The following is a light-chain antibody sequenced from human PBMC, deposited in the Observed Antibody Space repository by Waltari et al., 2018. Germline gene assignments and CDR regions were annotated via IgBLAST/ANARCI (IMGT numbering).Light chain of an antibody. J-gene: IGLJ3*02. Sequence: QSALTKPASVSWSPGQSITISCTGTSSDVGGYNYVSWYQQHPGKAPKLMIYYVSKRPSGFSNLFSASKSSNTASLTISGLQAEDEAEYYCSSYTSSSTRVFGGGTKLTVL. CDR1: SSDVGGYNY. CDR2: YVS. CDR3: SSYTSSSTRV. V-gene: IGLV2-14*01.